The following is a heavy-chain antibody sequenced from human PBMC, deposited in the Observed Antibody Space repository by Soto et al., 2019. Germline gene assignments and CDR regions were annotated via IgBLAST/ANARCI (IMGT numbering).Heavy chain of an antibody. CDR3: AAEGGFCSGTSCYDGGRYYYYGMDV. Sequence: GGSLRLSCAASGFIFSTYSMNWVRQAPGKGLEWVSYISGSSSITYYADSVKGRFTVSRDNAKNSLYLQMNSLRDEDAAVYYCAAEGGFCSGTSCYDGGRYYYYGMDVWGQGTTVTVSS. CDR1: GFIFSTYS. J-gene: IGHJ6*02. CDR2: ISGSSSIT. V-gene: IGHV3-48*02. D-gene: IGHD2-2*01.